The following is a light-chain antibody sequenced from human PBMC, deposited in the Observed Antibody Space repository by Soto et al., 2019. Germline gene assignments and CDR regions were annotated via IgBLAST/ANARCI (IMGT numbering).Light chain of an antibody. CDR3: SSYTTGSDWV. Sequence: QSALTQPASVSGSPGQSITISCTGTSSDVGGYNYVSWFQQHPGKAPKLMIYVVSNRTSGISNRFSGSKSGNTASMTISGLQAEDEADYSCSSYTTGSDWVFGGGTKLTVL. J-gene: IGLJ3*02. V-gene: IGLV2-14*01. CDR2: VVS. CDR1: SSDVGGYNY.